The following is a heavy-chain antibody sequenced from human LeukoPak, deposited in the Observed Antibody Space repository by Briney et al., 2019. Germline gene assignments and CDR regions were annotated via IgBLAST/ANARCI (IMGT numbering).Heavy chain of an antibody. CDR2: IYSSGST. Sequence: SETLSLTCTVSGGSITGFYWTWLRQPPGKGLEWIGYIYSSGSTNYNPSLKSRVAISVDTSKNQFSLKLSSVTAADTAVYYCAIRSLSSSWDSFDYWGQGALVIVSS. CDR1: GGSITGFY. D-gene: IGHD6-13*01. V-gene: IGHV4-59*01. CDR3: AIRSLSSSWDSFDY. J-gene: IGHJ4*02.